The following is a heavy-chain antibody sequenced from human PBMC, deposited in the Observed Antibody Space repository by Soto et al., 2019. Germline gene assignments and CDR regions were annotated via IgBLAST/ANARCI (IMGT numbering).Heavy chain of an antibody. Sequence: VQLVESGGGVVQPGRSLRLSCAASGFTFSSYGMHWVRQAPGKGLEWVAVISYDGSNKYYADSVKGRFTISRDNSKNTLYLQMNSLRAEDTAVYYCAKDMMAARPLGFDYWGQGTLVTVSS. D-gene: IGHD6-6*01. CDR3: AKDMMAARPLGFDY. J-gene: IGHJ4*02. CDR1: GFTFSSYG. CDR2: ISYDGSNK. V-gene: IGHV3-30*18.